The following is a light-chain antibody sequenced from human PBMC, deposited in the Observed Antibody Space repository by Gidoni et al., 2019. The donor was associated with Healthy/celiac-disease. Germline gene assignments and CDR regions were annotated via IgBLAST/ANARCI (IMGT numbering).Light chain of an antibody. CDR2: AAS. J-gene: IGKJ4*01. CDR1: QGISSY. V-gene: IGKV1-9*01. Sequence: IQLTQSPSSLSASVGDRVTITCRASQGISSYLAWYQQNPGKAPKLLIYAASTLQSGVPSRFSGSGSGTDFTLTISSLQPEDFATYYCQQLNSYPPLTFGGETKVEIK. CDR3: QQLNSYPPLT.